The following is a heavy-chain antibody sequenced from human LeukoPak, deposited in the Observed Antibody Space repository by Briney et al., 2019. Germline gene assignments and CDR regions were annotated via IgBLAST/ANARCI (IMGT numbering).Heavy chain of an antibody. Sequence: SETLSLTRTVSGGSISRSSYYWGWIRQPPGKGLEWIGSIYYSGSTYYNPSLKSRVTISVDTSKNQFSLKLGSVTAADTAVYYCARPNSSGWSGFDYWGQGTLVTVSS. V-gene: IGHV4-39*01. D-gene: IGHD6-19*01. J-gene: IGHJ4*02. CDR3: ARPNSSGWSGFDY. CDR2: IYYSGST. CDR1: GGSISRSSYY.